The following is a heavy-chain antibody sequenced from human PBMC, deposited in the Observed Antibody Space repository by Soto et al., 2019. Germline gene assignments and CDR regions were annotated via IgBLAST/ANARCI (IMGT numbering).Heavy chain of an antibody. J-gene: IGHJ3*02. D-gene: IGHD3-10*01. CDR1: GFTVSCNY. CDR2: IYRGGDT. Sequence: PGGSLRLSCAVSGFTVSCNYMNWVRQAPGKGLEWVSVIYRGGDTFYADYAKGRFTISRDNSKNTLYLQMNNLRAEDTAVDYCGRGMSRSGSYYIGDAFDMWGPGTMGTVSS. CDR3: GRGMSRSGSYYIGDAFDM. V-gene: IGHV3-53*01.